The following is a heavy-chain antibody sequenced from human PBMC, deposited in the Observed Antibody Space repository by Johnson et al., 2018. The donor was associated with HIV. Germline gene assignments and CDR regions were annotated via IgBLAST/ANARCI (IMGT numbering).Heavy chain of an antibody. Sequence: MLLVESGGALVQPGGSLRLSCAASGITVSSNYMSWVRQAPGKGLEWVGRITSKTDGGTTDYAAPVKGRFTISRDDSKNTLYLQMNSLKTEDTAVYYCARWGPYDILTGYDAFDIWGQGTMVTVSS. D-gene: IGHD3-9*01. CDR3: ARWGPYDILTGYDAFDI. J-gene: IGHJ3*02. CDR2: ITSKTDGGTT. CDR1: GITVSSNY. V-gene: IGHV3-15*02.